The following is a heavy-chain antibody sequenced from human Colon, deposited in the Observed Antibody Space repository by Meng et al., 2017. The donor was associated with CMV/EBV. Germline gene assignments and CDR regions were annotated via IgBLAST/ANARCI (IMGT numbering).Heavy chain of an antibody. CDR2: ISAYNGNT. CDR3: ARDLVIRRYCSSTSCYVRGLVLGY. J-gene: IGHJ4*02. D-gene: IGHD2-2*01. V-gene: IGHV1-18*01. Sequence: ASVKVSCKASGYTFTSYGISWVRQAPGQGLEWMGWISAYNGNTNYAQKLQGRVTMTTDTSTSTAYMELRSLRSDDTAVYYCARDLVIRRYCSSTSCYVRGLVLGYWGQGTLVTVSS. CDR1: GYTFTSYG.